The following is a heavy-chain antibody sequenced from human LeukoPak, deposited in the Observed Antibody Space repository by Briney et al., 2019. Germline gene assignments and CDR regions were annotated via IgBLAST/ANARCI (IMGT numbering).Heavy chain of an antibody. CDR1: GFTFSSYG. CDR2: ISYDGSNK. Sequence: GGSLRLSCAASGFTFSSYGMHWVRQAPGKGLEWVGVISYDGSNKYYADSVKGRFTISRDDSKNTLYLQMNSLRAEDTAVYYCAKEMGATNYFEYWGQGTLVTVSS. V-gene: IGHV3-30*18. D-gene: IGHD1-26*01. CDR3: AKEMGATNYFEY. J-gene: IGHJ4*02.